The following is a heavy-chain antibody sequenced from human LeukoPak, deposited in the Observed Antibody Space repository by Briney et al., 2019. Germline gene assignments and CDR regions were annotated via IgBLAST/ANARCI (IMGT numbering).Heavy chain of an antibody. CDR3: AGDPSPPSYGSPIFDY. V-gene: IGHV1-69*05. CDR2: IIPIFGTA. CDR1: GGTFSSYA. J-gene: IGHJ4*02. Sequence: SVKVSCKASGGTFSSYAISWVRQAPGQGLEWMGGIIPIFGTANDAQKFQGRVTITTDESTSTAYMELSSLRSEDTAVYYCAGDPSPPSYGSPIFDYWGQGTLVTVSS. D-gene: IGHD5-18*01.